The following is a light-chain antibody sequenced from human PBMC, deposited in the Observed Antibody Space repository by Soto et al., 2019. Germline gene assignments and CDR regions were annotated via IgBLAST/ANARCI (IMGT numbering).Light chain of an antibody. CDR2: DTS. J-gene: IGKJ1*01. CDR1: QSVSIH. V-gene: IGKV3-15*01. CDR3: HHYET. Sequence: EIVMTQSPATLSVSPGDRATLSCRASQSVSIHLAWYQQKSGQAPRLLIYDTSTRATGIPARFSGSGSGTEFTLTISRLEPEDFTVYYCHHYETFGQGTKVDIK.